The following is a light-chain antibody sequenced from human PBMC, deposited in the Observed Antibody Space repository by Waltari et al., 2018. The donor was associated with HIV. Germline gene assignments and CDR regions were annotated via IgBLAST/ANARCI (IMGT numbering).Light chain of an antibody. CDR2: DDR. CDR3: QVWDRISEHRV. CDR1: NVGAKS. V-gene: IGLV3-21*02. J-gene: IGLJ1*01. Sequence: SYVLTQPPSVSVAPGQTATITCGGDNVGAKSVHWYQQKPGQAPVLVVHDDRDRPSGIPDRFSGSNSGSTATLTISRVEAGDEADYYCQVWDRISEHRVFGTGTKVTVL.